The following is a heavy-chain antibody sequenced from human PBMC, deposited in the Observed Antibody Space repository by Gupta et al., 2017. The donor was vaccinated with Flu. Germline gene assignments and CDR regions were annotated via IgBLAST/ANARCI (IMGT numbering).Heavy chain of an antibody. Sequence: QVQLQESGPGLVKPSQTLSLTCTVSGGSISRGGYYWSWIRQHPGKGLEWIGYIYYSGSTYYNPSLKSRVTISVDTSKNQFSLKLSSVTAADTAVYYCARANCSSTSCPVAAFDIWGQGTMVTVSS. V-gene: IGHV4-31*03. CDR2: IYYSGST. D-gene: IGHD2-2*01. J-gene: IGHJ3*02. CDR1: GGSISRGGYY. CDR3: ARANCSSTSCPVAAFDI.